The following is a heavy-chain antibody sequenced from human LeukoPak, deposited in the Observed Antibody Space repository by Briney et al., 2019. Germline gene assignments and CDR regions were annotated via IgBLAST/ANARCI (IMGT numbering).Heavy chain of an antibody. CDR1: GYSISSGYY. V-gene: IGHV4-38-2*02. CDR2: IYHSGST. D-gene: IGHD6-19*01. CDR3: ARYSSGWYGSYWYFDL. Sequence: SETLSLTCTVSGYSISSGYYWGWIQQPPGKGLEWIGSIYHSGSTYYNPSLKSRVTISVDTSKNQFSLKLSSVTAADTAVYYCARYSSGWYGSYWYFDLWGRGTLVTVSS. J-gene: IGHJ2*01.